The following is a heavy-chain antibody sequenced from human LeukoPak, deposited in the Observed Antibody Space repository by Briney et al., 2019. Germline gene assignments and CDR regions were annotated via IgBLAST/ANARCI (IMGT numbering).Heavy chain of an antibody. CDR1: GLTFSSYS. D-gene: IGHD4-17*01. CDR2: ISSTSSYI. J-gene: IGHJ4*02. Sequence: PGGSLRLSCAASGLTFSSYSMNWVRQAPGKGLEWVSSISSTSSYIYYGDAVKGRFTISRDNAKNSLYLHMNSLRAEDTAVYYCARDLQATGFYGDYGGVDYWGQGTLVTVSS. CDR3: ARDLQATGFYGDYGGVDY. V-gene: IGHV3-21*01.